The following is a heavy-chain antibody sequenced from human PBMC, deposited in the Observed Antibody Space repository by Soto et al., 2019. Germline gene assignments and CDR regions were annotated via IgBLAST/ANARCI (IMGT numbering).Heavy chain of an antibody. Sequence: QVQLVQSGAEVKKPGASVKVSCKASGYPFISYLMHWVRQAPGQRLEWLGWINGGNGNTRYSQKFQVRLTITSDTSASTAYLELSSLRSDDTAVYYCARGLRHQEMRLRDNWFDPWGQGTLVTVSS. V-gene: IGHV1-3*01. J-gene: IGHJ5*02. CDR3: ARGLRHQEMRLRDNWFDP. CDR1: GYPFISYL. D-gene: IGHD4-17*01. CDR2: INGGNGNT.